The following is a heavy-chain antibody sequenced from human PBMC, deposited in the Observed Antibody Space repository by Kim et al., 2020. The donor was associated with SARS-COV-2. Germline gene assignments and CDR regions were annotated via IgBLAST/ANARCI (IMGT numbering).Heavy chain of an antibody. CDR1: GYTFTSYA. J-gene: IGHJ4*02. D-gene: IGHD3-3*01. CDR3: ATLYYDFWSGYYRVSPHKPSPFDY. V-gene: IGHV7-4-1*02. Sequence: ASVKVSCKASGYTFTSYAMNWVRQAPGQGLEWMGWINTNTGNPTYAQGFTGRFVFSLDTSVSTAYLQISSLKAEDTAVYYCATLYYDFWSGYYRVSPHKPSPFDYWGQGTLVTVSS. CDR2: INTNTGNP.